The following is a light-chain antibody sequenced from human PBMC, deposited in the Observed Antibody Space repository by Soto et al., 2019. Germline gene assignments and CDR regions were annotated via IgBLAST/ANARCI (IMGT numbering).Light chain of an antibody. CDR1: SSNIGADFD. CDR2: GNT. CDR3: QSYDRSLTGV. J-gene: IGLJ1*01. V-gene: IGLV1-40*01. Sequence: VLTRPPSMSGAPGQRITISCTGSSSNIGADFDVYWYQQHPGAAPKLLIYGNTIRPSGVPDRFSGSKSGTSASLAITGLQAEDEADYYCQSYDRSLTGVVGPATKVTVL.